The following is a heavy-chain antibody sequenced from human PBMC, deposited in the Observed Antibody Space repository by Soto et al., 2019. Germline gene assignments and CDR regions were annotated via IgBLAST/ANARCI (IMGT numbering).Heavy chain of an antibody. D-gene: IGHD6-13*01. CDR1: GDSVSSNSAA. CDR2: TYYRSKWYN. V-gene: IGHV6-1*01. Sequence: SQTLSLTCAISGDSVSSNSAAWNWIRQSPSRGLEWLGRTYYRSKWYNDYAVSVKSRITINPDTSKNQFSLQLNSVTPEDTAVYYCARVVEDSSSWYEVWFDPWGQGTLVTVSS. J-gene: IGHJ5*02. CDR3: ARVVEDSSSWYEVWFDP.